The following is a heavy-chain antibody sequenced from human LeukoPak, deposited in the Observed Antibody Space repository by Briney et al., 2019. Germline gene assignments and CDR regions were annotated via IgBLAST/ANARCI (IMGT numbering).Heavy chain of an antibody. CDR3: ARDQTYCGGDCYGY. D-gene: IGHD2-21*01. V-gene: IGHV3-7*01. CDR1: GFTFNSYW. Sequence: PGGSLRLSCAASGFTFNSYWMSWVRQAPGKGLEWVANIKQDGSEKYYVDSVKGRFTISRDNAKNSLYLQMNSLRAEDTAVYYCARDQTYCGGDCYGYWGQGTLVTVSS. J-gene: IGHJ4*02. CDR2: IKQDGSEK.